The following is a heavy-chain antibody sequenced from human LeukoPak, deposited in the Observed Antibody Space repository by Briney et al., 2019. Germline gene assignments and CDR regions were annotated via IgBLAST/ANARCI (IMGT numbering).Heavy chain of an antibody. CDR3: ARDYYDSSGPSLLQYFQH. Sequence: GGSLRLSCVASGFTLSSYNMKWVRQAPGKRLEWVSSISWRSSDIEYADSVKGRFTISRDIDKKSLYLQMNSLRVEDTAVYYCARDYYDSSGPSLLQYFQHWGQGTLVTVSS. CDR1: GFTLSSYN. J-gene: IGHJ1*01. V-gene: IGHV3-21*01. D-gene: IGHD3-22*01. CDR2: ISWRSSDI.